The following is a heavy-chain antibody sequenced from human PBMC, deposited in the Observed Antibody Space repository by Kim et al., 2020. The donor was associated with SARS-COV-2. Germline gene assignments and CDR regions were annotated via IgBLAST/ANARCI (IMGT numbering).Heavy chain of an antibody. CDR3: ARLTAAGDAFDI. V-gene: IGHV4-61*07. Sequence: NYNPSLKSRVTISVDTSTSQFSMKLSSVTAADTAVYYCARLTAAGDAFDIWGQGTMVTVSS. J-gene: IGHJ3*02. D-gene: IGHD6-13*01.